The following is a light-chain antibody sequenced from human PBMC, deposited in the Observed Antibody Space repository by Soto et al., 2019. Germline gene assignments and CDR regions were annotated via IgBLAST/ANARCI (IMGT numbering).Light chain of an antibody. CDR3: MQGTHWPPYS. Sequence: VVLTQSPLSLPVTLGQPASISCRSSQSLVYRDGNTYLNSFQQRPGQSPRRLIYKVSDRDSGVQDGFSGSGSGTDFTLKISRVEAEDVGVYYCMQGTHWPPYSFGQGTKLEIK. CDR1: QSLVYRDGNTY. V-gene: IGKV2-30*01. CDR2: KVS. J-gene: IGKJ2*03.